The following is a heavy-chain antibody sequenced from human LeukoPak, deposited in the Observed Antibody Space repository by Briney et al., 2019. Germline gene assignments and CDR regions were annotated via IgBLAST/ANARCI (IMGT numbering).Heavy chain of an antibody. J-gene: IGHJ1*01. CDR2: IGGSDGST. D-gene: IGHD2-8*01. Sequence: GSLRLSCEASGLTFSSYAMNWVRQAPGKGLEWVSTIGGSDGSTDYADSVKGRFTISSDNSKNTLYLQMNSLRAEDTAVYYCTKDRANDVLEYFQYWGQGTLVTVSS. CDR1: GLTFSSYA. V-gene: IGHV3-23*01. CDR3: TKDRANDVLEYFQY.